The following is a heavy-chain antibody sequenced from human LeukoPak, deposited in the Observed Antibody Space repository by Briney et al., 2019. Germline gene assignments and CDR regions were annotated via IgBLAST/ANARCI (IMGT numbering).Heavy chain of an antibody. V-gene: IGHV1-18*01. Sequence: GASVKVSCKASGYTFTSYGISWVRQAPGQGLEWMGWISAYNGNTNYAQKLQGRVTMTTDTSTSTAYMELRSLRSDDTAVYYCARDRRPTGTTPTPFGPWGQGTLVTVSS. CDR1: GYTFTSYG. CDR3: ARDRRPTGTTPTPFGP. J-gene: IGHJ5*02. D-gene: IGHD1-1*01. CDR2: ISAYNGNT.